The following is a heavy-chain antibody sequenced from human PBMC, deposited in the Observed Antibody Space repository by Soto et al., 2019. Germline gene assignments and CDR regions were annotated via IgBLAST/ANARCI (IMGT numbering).Heavy chain of an antibody. V-gene: IGHV3-7*01. CDR1: GFTFSSYW. CDR3: ARPTTVTTPDAFDI. CDR2: IKQDGSEK. D-gene: IGHD4-17*01. J-gene: IGHJ3*02. Sequence: GGSLRLSCAASGFTFSSYWMSWVRQAPGKGLEWVANIKQDGSEKYYVDSVKGRFTISRDNAKNSLYLQMNSLRAEDTAVYYCARPTTVTTPDAFDIWGQGTMVTVSS.